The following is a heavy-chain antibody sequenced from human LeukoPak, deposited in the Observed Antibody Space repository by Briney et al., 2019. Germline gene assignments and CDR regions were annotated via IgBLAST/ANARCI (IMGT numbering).Heavy chain of an antibody. CDR1: GHTFSDYF. CDR3: ARDYGWGSDR. CDR2: INPNSGGT. V-gene: IGHV1-2*02. D-gene: IGHD2-2*03. J-gene: IGHJ4*02. Sequence: ASVKVSCKASGHTFSDYFIHWVRQAPGQGLEWMGWINPNSGGTNFARNFRGRVTLTRDKSITTAFMELRGLTFDDTAVYYCARDYGWGSDRWGQGTLVTVSS.